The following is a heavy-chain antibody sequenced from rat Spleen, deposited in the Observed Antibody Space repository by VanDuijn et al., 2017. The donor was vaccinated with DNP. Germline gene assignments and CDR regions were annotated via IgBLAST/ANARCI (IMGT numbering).Heavy chain of an antibody. CDR3: ARHHNNYGGSLFDY. CDR1: GFTFSDYN. V-gene: IGHV5-7*01. Sequence: EVQLVEFGGGLVQPGRSLKLSCAASGFTFSDYNMAWVRQAPKKGLEWVATISSGGGGTYYPDSVKGRFTISRDNAKSTLYLQMDSLRSEDTASYYCARHHNNYGGSLFDYWGQGTLVTVSS. CDR2: ISSGGGGT. J-gene: IGHJ3*01. D-gene: IGHD1-11*01.